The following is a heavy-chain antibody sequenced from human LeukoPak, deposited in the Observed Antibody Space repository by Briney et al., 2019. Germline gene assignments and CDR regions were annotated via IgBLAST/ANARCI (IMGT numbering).Heavy chain of an antibody. CDR2: ISGSGDTT. V-gene: IGHV3-23*01. CDR3: ARRAGAYSHPYDY. CDR1: GFTFSNFA. Sequence: PGGSLRLSCAASGFTFSNFAMNWVRQAPGKGLEWVSIISGSGDTTHYTDSVKGRFTVSRDNSKNTLYLQMNSLRAEDTAVYYCARRAGAYSHPYDYWGQGTLVTVSS. D-gene: IGHD4/OR15-4a*01. J-gene: IGHJ4*02.